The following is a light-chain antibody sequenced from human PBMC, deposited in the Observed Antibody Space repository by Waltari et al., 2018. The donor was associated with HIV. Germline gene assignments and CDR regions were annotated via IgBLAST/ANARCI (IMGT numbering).Light chain of an antibody. CDR3: SSYTSSSTLV. Sequence: QSALTPPASVSGSPGQSITISCTGTSSDVGGYNSVSWYQQYAGNAPKLMIYDVSNRPSGVSNRFSGSKSGNTASLTISGLQAEDEADYYCSSYTSSSTLVFGGGTKLTVL. V-gene: IGLV2-14*01. CDR1: SSDVGGYNS. J-gene: IGLJ2*01. CDR2: DVS.